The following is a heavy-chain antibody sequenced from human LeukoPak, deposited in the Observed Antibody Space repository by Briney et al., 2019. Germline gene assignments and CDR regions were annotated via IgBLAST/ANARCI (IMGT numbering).Heavy chain of an antibody. CDR3: ARSDWSGDAFDI. J-gene: IGHJ3*02. Sequence: GGSLRLSCKASGFTFSNYEMNWVRQAPGKGLEWVSYIGTGDNKHYADSLKGRFTTSRDDAKNTLYLQMNSLRAEDTAVYYCARSDWSGDAFDIWGQGTMVTVSS. D-gene: IGHD3-3*01. CDR2: IGTGDNK. V-gene: IGHV3-69-1*01. CDR1: GFTFSNYE.